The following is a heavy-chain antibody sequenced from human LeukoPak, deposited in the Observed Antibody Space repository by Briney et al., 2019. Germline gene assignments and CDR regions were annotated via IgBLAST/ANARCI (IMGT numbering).Heavy chain of an antibody. Sequence: GGSLRLSCAASGFTFSSYWMHWVRQGPGKGLVWVSRISNDGGHKFYADSVKGRFAMSRDNAKNTLYLQMNSLRAEDTAVYYCARGVRGSSSCFTWFDPWGQGTLVTVSS. CDR1: GFTFSSYW. D-gene: IGHD6-13*01. J-gene: IGHJ5*02. CDR3: ARGVRGSSSCFTWFDP. V-gene: IGHV3-74*01. CDR2: ISNDGGHK.